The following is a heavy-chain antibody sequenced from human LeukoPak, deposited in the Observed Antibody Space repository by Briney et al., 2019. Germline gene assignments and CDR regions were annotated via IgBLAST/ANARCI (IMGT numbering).Heavy chain of an antibody. CDR2: IYYSGGT. V-gene: IGHV4-59*01. D-gene: IGHD3-9*01. CDR1: GGSISGYY. J-gene: IGHJ3*02. CDR3: ARQIFRSFDWTDAFEI. Sequence: PSETLSLTFPVSGGSISGYYWSGIRQPPGKGLEWIGYIYYSGGTNYNPSLKSRVTISVDTSKPQISPKLSSVTAEDTAVYYCARQIFRSFDWTDAFEIWGQGTMVTVSS.